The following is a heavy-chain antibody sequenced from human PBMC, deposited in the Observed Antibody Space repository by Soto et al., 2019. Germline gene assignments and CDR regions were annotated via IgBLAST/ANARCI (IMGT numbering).Heavy chain of an antibody. D-gene: IGHD2-2*01. J-gene: IGHJ6*02. CDR2: IPQEGSDG. CDR1: GFTLSMYS. CDR3: ARDQLIMPAHDFFYGSDV. V-gene: IGHV3-7*03. Sequence: GGSLRLSCEVSGFTLSMYSMTWVRQAPGKGLEWVAKIPQEGSDGHYVDSVKGRFTISRDNAKNSVYLQMNSLRAEDPAVYYCARDQLIMPAHDFFYGSDVWGQVAKVTVSS.